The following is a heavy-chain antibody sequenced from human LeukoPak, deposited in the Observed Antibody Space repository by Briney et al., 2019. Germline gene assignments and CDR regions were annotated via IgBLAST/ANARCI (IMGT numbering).Heavy chain of an antibody. V-gene: IGHV3-30*18. J-gene: IGHJ6*04. CDR2: ISYDGSNK. D-gene: IGHD3-10*01. CDR3: AKDLGFGYYYYGMDV. Sequence: GRSPRLSCAAPGFTFSSYGMHWVRQAPGKGLEWVAVISYDGSNKYYADSVNGRFTISRDNSKNTLYLQMNSLRAEDTAVYYCAKDLGFGYYYYGMDVWGKGTTVTVSS. CDR1: GFTFSSYG.